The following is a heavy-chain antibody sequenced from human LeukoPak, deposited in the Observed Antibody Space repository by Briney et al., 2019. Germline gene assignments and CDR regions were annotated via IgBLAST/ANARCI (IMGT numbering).Heavy chain of an antibody. V-gene: IGHV3-15*01. CDR3: TTVSRLASTGTGD. CDR1: GFTFSNAW. Sequence: GGSLRLSCAASGFTFSNAWMSWVRQAPGKGLEWVGRIKSKTDGGTIDYAAPVKGRFTISRDDSKNTLYLQISSLKTEDTAVYYCTTVSRLASTGTGDWGQGTLVTVSS. D-gene: IGHD1-1*01. CDR2: IKSKTDGGTI. J-gene: IGHJ4*02.